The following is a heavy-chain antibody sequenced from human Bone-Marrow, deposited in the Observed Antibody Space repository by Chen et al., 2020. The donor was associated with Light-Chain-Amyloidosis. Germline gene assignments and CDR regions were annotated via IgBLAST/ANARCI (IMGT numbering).Heavy chain of an antibody. CDR1: GFTFSNYG. Sequence: QVQLVESGGGVVQPGRSLRLSCAASGFTFSNYGMHWGRQTPGKGLEWVAVLSYDGNSKYYADSVKGRFTISRDSSKNTLYLQMNSLRAEDTAVYYCARVSFERGGPARPPGDSWGQGTLVTVSS. J-gene: IGHJ4*02. D-gene: IGHD6-6*01. CDR3: ARVSFERGGPARPPGDS. V-gene: IGHV3-30-3*01. CDR2: LSYDGNSK.